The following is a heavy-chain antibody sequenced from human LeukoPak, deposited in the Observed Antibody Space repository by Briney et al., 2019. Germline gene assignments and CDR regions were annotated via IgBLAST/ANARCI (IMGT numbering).Heavy chain of an antibody. Sequence: GGSLRLSCAASGFTFSSYALHWVRHAPGKGLEGVAVISYDGSNKYYADSVKGRFTISRDNSKNTLYLQMNSLRAEDTPVYYCAKDRGIISDYWGQGTLVTVSS. CDR3: AKDRGIISDY. V-gene: IGHV3-30*04. J-gene: IGHJ4*02. CDR1: GFTFSSYA. CDR2: ISYDGSNK. D-gene: IGHD3-10*01.